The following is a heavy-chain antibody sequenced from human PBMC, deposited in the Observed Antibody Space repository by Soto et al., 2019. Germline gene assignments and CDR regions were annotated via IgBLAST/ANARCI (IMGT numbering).Heavy chain of an antibody. J-gene: IGHJ4*02. V-gene: IGHV4-61*01. CDR3: AREYSNSPEAFDS. Sequence: LTCTVSGCSVNSDNYYWSWIRQPPGKGLEWIGYIYHTGRTNYNPSFMSRVTISVDTSRNQFSLKLSSVTAADTAVFYCAREYSNSPEAFDSWGQGTLVTVSS. CDR1: GCSVNSDNYY. D-gene: IGHD1-26*01. CDR2: IYHTGRT.